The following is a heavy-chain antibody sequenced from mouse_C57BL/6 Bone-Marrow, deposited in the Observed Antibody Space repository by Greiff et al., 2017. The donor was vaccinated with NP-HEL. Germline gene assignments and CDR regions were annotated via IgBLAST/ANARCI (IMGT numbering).Heavy chain of an antibody. D-gene: IGHD1-1*01. CDR3: AKIYGSSLYAMDY. V-gene: IGHV1-7*01. Sequence: VQLQQSGAELAKPGASVKLSCKASGYTFTSYWMHWVKQRPGQGLEWIGYINPSSGYTKYNQKFKDKATLTADKSSSTAYMQLSSLTYEDSAVYYCAKIYGSSLYAMDYWGQGTSVTVSS. CDR2: INPSSGYT. CDR1: GYTFTSYW. J-gene: IGHJ4*01.